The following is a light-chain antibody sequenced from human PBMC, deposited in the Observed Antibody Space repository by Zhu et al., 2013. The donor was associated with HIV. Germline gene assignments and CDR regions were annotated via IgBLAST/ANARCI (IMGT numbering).Light chain of an antibody. CDR2: AAS. CDR1: QGVGYF. CDR3: QKYNSAPYS. V-gene: IGKV1-17*03. Sequence: DIQMTQSPSALSASVGDRVTITCRASQGVGYFLSWFQQKPGQVPRRLIFAASTLQSGVPARFSGRGSGTEFTLTISSLQPEDVATYYCQKYNSAPYSFGQGTKLEAK. J-gene: IGKJ2*03.